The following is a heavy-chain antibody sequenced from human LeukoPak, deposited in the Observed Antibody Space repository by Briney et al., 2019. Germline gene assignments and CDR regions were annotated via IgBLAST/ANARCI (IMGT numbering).Heavy chain of an antibody. CDR1: GGSISSGSYY. D-gene: IGHD4-23*01. V-gene: IGHV4-61*02. CDR2: IYTSGST. J-gene: IGHJ4*02. CDR3: ARGYGGNSDLFDY. Sequence: SETLSLTCTVSGGSISSGSYYWSWIRQPAGEGLEWIGRIYTSGSTNYNPSLKSRVTISVDTSKNQFSLKLSSVTAADTAVYYCARGYGGNSDLFDYWGQGTLVTVSS.